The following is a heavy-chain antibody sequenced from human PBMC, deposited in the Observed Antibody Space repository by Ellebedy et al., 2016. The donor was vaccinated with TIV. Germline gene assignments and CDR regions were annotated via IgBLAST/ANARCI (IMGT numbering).Heavy chain of an antibody. CDR3: ARRYCTISRCFAASWASLDM. CDR1: GFTFSTYG. J-gene: IGHJ3*02. Sequence: GESLKISCAASGFTFSTYGMHWVRQAPGKGLEWVAVIWYDGSNGYYADSVKGRFTISRDNSKNTLYLQMNSLRVEDTAVYYCARRYCTISRCFAASWASLDMWGQGTMVTVSS. D-gene: IGHD2-2*01. V-gene: IGHV3-33*01. CDR2: IWYDGSNG.